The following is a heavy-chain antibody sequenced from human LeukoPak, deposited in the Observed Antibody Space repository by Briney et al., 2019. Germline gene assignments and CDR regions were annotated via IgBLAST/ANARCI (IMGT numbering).Heavy chain of an antibody. CDR3: ARLFDFWSAYYAFDI. D-gene: IGHD3-3*01. V-gene: IGHV4-39*01. J-gene: IGHJ3*02. CDR2: ISYSGNT. Sequence: SETLSLTCTVSGGSISSSRYYWGWLRQPPGKGLVWIGTISYSGNTYYNPSLQSRVTISVDTSKNQFSLELSSVTAADTAVYYCARLFDFWSAYYAFDIWGQGTMVTVSS. CDR1: GGSISSSRYY.